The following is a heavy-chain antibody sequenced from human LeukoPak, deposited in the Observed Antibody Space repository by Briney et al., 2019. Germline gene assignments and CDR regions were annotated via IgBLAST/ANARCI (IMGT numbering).Heavy chain of an antibody. J-gene: IGHJ6*02. D-gene: IGHD3-10*01. V-gene: IGHV1-2*06. Sequence: ASVKVSCKASGYTFTGYCMHWVRQAPGQGLEWMGRINPNSGGTNYAQKFQGRVTMTRDTSISTAYMELSRLRSDDTAVYYCARDVVGFGESPRLYYYYYGMDVWGQGTTVTVSS. CDR3: ARDVVGFGESPRLYYYYYGMDV. CDR2: INPNSGGT. CDR1: GYTFTGYC.